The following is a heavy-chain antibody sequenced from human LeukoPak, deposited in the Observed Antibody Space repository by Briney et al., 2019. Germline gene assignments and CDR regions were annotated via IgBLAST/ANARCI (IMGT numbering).Heavy chain of an antibody. J-gene: IGHJ5*02. CDR2: IYSGGST. D-gene: IGHD6-19*01. V-gene: IGHV3-53*01. CDR1: GFTVSSNY. Sequence: PGGSLRLSCAASGFTVSSNYMSWVRQAPGKELEWVSVIYSGGSTYCADSVKGRFTISRDNSKNTLYLQMNSLRAEDTAVYYCAAASSGSPFDWFDPWGQGSLVTVSS. CDR3: AAASSGSPFDWFDP.